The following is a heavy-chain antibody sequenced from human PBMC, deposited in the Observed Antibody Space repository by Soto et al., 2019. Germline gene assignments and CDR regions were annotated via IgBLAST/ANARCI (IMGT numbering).Heavy chain of an antibody. CDR3: AREYRYCSGGSCYGRNFDC. CDR1: GGSFNDYC. D-gene: IGHD2-15*01. CDR2: INHSGNT. Sequence: SETLSLTCAIYGGSFNDYCWSWIRQPSGKGLEWIGEINHSGNTNYNPSLKSRVTISVDTSKNQFSLNLSSVTAADTAVYYCAREYRYCSGGSCYGRNFDCWGQGTLVTVSS. J-gene: IGHJ4*02. V-gene: IGHV4-34*01.